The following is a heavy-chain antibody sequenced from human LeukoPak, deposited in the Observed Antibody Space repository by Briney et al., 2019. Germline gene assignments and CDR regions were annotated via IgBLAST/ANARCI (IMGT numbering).Heavy chain of an antibody. CDR3: TTGRWLPVISPFDY. Sequence: GGSLRLSCAASGFTFSNAWMSWVRQAPGKGLEWVGRIKSKTDGGTTDYAAPVKGRFTISRADSKNTLYLQMNSLKAEDTAVYYCTTGRWLPVISPFDYWGQGTLVTVSS. CDR1: GFTFSNAW. V-gene: IGHV3-15*01. J-gene: IGHJ4*02. CDR2: IKSKTDGGTT. D-gene: IGHD5-24*01.